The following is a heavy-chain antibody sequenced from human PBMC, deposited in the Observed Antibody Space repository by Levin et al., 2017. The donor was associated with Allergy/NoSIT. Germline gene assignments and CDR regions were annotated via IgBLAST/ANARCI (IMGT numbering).Heavy chain of an antibody. V-gene: IGHV4-4*02. CDR2: IFHSGTT. J-gene: IGHJ6*03. Sequence: RASETLSLTCAVSGGSIGSSDWWSWVRQPPGKGLEWIGEIFHSGTTNYNPSLKSRVILSVDKSKNHFSLHLSSVTAAATAVYYCATVTYSVLVDANRHGSFHYYLDVWGKGTTVTVSS. CDR3: ATVTYSVLVDANRHGSFHYYLDV. CDR1: GGSIGSSDW. D-gene: IGHD2-15*01.